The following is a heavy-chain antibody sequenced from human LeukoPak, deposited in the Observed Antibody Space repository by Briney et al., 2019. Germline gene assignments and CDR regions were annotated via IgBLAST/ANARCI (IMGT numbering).Heavy chain of an antibody. D-gene: IGHD2-2*01. CDR2: IIPIFGTT. CDR3: ARHDCSSTSCYFAFDI. V-gene: IGHV1-69*01. J-gene: IGHJ3*02. Sequence: AASVKVSCKASGGTFSSYAISWVRQAPGQGLEWMGGIIPIFGTTNYAQKFQGRVTITADESTSTAYMELSSLRSEDTAVYYCARHDCSSTSCYFAFDIWGQGTMVTVSS. CDR1: GGTFSSYA.